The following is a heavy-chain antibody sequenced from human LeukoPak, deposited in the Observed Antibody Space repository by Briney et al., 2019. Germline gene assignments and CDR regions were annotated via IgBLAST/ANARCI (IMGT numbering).Heavy chain of an antibody. J-gene: IGHJ4*02. Sequence: SETLSLTCAVYGGSFSGYYWSWIRQPPGKGLEWTGEINHSGSTNYNPSLKSRVTISVDTSKNQFSLKLSSVTAADTAVYYCARGPRYSSSWYRILDYWGQGTLVTVSS. CDR3: ARGPRYSSSWYRILDY. D-gene: IGHD6-13*01. CDR2: INHSGST. CDR1: GGSFSGYY. V-gene: IGHV4-34*01.